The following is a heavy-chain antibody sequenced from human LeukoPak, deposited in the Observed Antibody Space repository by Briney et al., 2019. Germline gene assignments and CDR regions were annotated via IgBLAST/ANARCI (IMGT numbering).Heavy chain of an antibody. D-gene: IGHD3-10*01. CDR2: ISCSGDHT. Sequence: GGSLRLSCAASGFTFSSYAMTWVSQAPGRGLEWVSAISCSGDHTFYADSVQGRFTISRDNSRNTLYLQMNSLRVDDTAVYYCAKRVTMVRGVLGGGMDVWGQGATVTVSS. J-gene: IGHJ6*02. CDR3: AKRVTMVRGVLGGGMDV. CDR1: GFTFSSYA. V-gene: IGHV3-23*01.